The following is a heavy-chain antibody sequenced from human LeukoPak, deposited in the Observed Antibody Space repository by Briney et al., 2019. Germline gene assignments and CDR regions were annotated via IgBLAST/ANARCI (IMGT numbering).Heavy chain of an antibody. D-gene: IGHD1-1*01. CDR3: ARDKQPGDY. J-gene: IGHJ4*02. Sequence: SETLSLTCTVSGDSISPYYWGWIRQPPGKGPEWIGYIYYSGDTTYNPSLKSRVTMSVDTSKNHFSLKLSSVTAADTAVYYCARDKQPGDYWGQGALVTVSS. CDR1: GDSISPYY. V-gene: IGHV4-59*01. CDR2: IYYSGDT.